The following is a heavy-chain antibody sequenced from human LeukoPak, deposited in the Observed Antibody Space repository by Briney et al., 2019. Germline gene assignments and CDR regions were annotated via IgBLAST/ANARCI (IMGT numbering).Heavy chain of an antibody. D-gene: IGHD3-22*01. CDR3: ARDYYDSSGYYYVPSDY. Sequence: ASVKVSCKASGYTFTSYYMHWVRQAPGQGLEWMGIINPSGGSTSYAQKLQGRVTMTRDTSTSTVYMELSSLRSEDTAVYYCARDYYDSSGYYYVPSDYWGQRTLVTVSS. V-gene: IGHV1-46*01. CDR1: GYTFTSYY. J-gene: IGHJ4*02. CDR2: INPSGGST.